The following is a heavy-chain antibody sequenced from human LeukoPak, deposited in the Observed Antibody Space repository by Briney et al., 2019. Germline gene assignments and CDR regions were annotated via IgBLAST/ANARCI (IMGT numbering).Heavy chain of an antibody. CDR2: IFSSGVTT. D-gene: IGHD3-9*01. CDR3: AKWGDYDVLTGYYVPDY. J-gene: IGHJ4*02. V-gene: IGHV3-23*01. CDR1: GFTISNYA. Sequence: PGASLRLSCAASGFTISNYAMSWVRPGPGKGLEWGSAIFSSGVTTYYADSVKGRLTVSRDNSKSTLYLQMNTLRAEDTALYYCAKWGDYDVLTGYYVPDYWGQGTLVTVSS.